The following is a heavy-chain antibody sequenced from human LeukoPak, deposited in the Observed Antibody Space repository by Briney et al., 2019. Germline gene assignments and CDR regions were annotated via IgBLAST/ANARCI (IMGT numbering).Heavy chain of an antibody. Sequence: GGSLRLSCVASGFTFSRYGMHWVRQAPGKGLEWVAVIWYDGSIEYYADSVKGRFTVSKDNSKNTLYLQMNTLRAEDTAVYYCAKAYEMNMGYWGQGTLVTVSS. CDR2: IWYDGSIE. V-gene: IGHV3-33*06. D-gene: IGHD4/OR15-4a*01. CDR3: AKAYEMNMGY. CDR1: GFTFSRYG. J-gene: IGHJ4*02.